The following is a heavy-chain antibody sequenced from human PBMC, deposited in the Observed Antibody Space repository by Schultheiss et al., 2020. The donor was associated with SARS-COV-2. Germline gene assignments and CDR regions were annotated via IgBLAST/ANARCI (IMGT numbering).Heavy chain of an antibody. D-gene: IGHD2-2*01. Sequence: SETLSLTCTVSGGSISSGGYYWSWIRQHPGKGLEWIGYIYYSGSTYYNPSLKSRVTISVDTSKNQFSLKLSSVTAADTAVYYCAKDNPIGCSSTSCSHYSYGWDVGGQGTRVPVPS. CDR1: GGSISSGGYY. V-gene: IGHV4-31*03. CDR3: AKDNPIGCSSTSCSHYSYGWDV. CDR2: IYYSGST. J-gene: IGHJ6*02.